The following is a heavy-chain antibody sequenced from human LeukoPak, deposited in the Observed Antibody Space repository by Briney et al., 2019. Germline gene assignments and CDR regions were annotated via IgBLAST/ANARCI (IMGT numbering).Heavy chain of an antibody. D-gene: IGHD3-3*01. V-gene: IGHV3-7*01. J-gene: IGHJ4*02. CDR2: IKQDGSEK. Sequence: PGGSLRLSCAASGYTFSSYWMSWVRQAPGKGLEWVANIKQDGSEKYYVDSVKGRFTISRDNAKNSLYLQMNSLRAEDTAVYYCARTYQYYDFWSGYYDWYFDYWGQGTLLTVAS. CDR1: GYTFSSYW. CDR3: ARTYQYYDFWSGYYDWYFDY.